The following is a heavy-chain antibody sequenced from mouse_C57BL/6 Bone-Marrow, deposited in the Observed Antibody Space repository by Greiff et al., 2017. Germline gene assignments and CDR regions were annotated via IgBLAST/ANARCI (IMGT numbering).Heavy chain of an antibody. D-gene: IGHD1-1*01. V-gene: IGHV14-4*01. J-gene: IGHJ3*01. CDR3: TTGYYGSSFLAY. Sequence: LMESGAELVRPGASVKLSCTASGFNIKDDYMHWVKQRPEQGLEWIGWIDPENGDTEYASKFQGKATITADTSSNTAYLQLSSLTSEDTAVYYCTTGYYGSSFLAYWGQGTLVTVSA. CDR1: GFNIKDDY. CDR2: IDPENGDT.